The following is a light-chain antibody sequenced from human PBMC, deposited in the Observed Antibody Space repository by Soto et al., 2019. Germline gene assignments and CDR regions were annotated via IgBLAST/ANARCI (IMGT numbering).Light chain of an antibody. CDR2: KAS. V-gene: IGKV1-5*03. CDR1: QTISSW. Sequence: DIQMTQSPSTLSASVGDRVTITCRASQTISSWLAWYQQKPGKAPKLLIYKASTLKSGVPSRFSGSGSGTEFTLTISSLQPDDFATYYCQQYNSYSTWTFGQGTKVDI. J-gene: IGKJ1*01. CDR3: QQYNSYSTWT.